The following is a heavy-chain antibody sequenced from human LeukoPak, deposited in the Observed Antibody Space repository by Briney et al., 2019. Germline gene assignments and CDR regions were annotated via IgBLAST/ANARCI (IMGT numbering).Heavy chain of an antibody. CDR1: GGSISSYY. Sequence: PSETLSLTCTVSGGSISSYYWSWIRQPPGKGLEWIGYIYYSGSTNYNPSLKSRVTISVDTSKNQFSLKLSSVTAADTAVYYCARQSSDDAFDICGQGTMVTVSS. CDR2: IYYSGST. CDR3: ARQSSDDAFDI. J-gene: IGHJ3*02. V-gene: IGHV4-59*08.